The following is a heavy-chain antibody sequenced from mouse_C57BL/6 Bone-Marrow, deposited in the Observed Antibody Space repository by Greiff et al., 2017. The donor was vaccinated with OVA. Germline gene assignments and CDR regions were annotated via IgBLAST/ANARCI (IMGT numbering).Heavy chain of an antibody. D-gene: IGHD2-3*01. CDR2: IRSKSNNYAT. CDR3: VRQDYDGYYLDY. CDR1: GFSFNTYA. Sequence: DVKLVESGGGLVQPKGSLKLSCAASGFSFNTYAMNWVRQAPGKGLEWVARIRSKSNNYATYYADSVKDRFTISRDDSESMLYLQINNLKTEDTAMYYCVRQDYDGYYLDYWGQGTTLTVSS. V-gene: IGHV10-1*01. J-gene: IGHJ2*01.